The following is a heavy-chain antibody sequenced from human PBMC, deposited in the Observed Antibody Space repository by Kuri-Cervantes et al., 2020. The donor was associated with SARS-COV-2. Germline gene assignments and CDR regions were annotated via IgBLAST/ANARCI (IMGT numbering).Heavy chain of an antibody. CDR3: ARDIVVVPAAIHYYYGMDV. J-gene: IGHJ6*02. CDR1: GFTFSNYA. V-gene: IGHV3-48*04. Sequence: GESLKISCAASGFTFSNYAMTWVRQAPGKGLEWVSYISSSSRTIYYADSVKGRFTISRDNAKNSLYLQMNSLRAEDTAVYYCARDIVVVPAAIHYYYGMDVWGQGTTVTVSS. D-gene: IGHD2-2*02. CDR2: ISSSSRTI.